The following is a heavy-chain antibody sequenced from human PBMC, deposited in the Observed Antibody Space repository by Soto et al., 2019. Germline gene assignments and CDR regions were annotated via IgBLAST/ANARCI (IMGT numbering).Heavy chain of an antibody. J-gene: IGHJ6*02. Sequence: SLRLSCAASGFTFDDFAMHWVRQAPGKGLEWVSGISWNSGSIGYADSVKGRFTISRDNAKNSLYLQMNSLRAEDTALYYCAKANTAMVTDYYYAMDVWGQGTTVTVSS. D-gene: IGHD5-18*01. CDR2: ISWNSGSI. CDR1: GFTFDDFA. V-gene: IGHV3-9*01. CDR3: AKANTAMVTDYYYAMDV.